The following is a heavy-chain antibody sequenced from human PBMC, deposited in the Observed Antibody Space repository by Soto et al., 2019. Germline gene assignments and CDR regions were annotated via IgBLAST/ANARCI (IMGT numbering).Heavy chain of an antibody. CDR2: ISAYNGNT. Sequence: QVKLVQSGTEVKQPGASMKVSCKASGYSFATSGISWVRQAPGQGLEWMGWISAYNGNTNYDKKLQDSVTMTTDTSTSTAYLELWNLRSDDTAVYYCARAGQYYDSSGYANWGQGPLVTVSS. J-gene: IGHJ4*02. V-gene: IGHV1-18*01. CDR1: GYSFATSG. D-gene: IGHD3-22*01. CDR3: ARAGQYYDSSGYAN.